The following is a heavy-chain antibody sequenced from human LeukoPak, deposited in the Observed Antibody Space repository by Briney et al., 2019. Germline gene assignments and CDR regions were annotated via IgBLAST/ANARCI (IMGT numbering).Heavy chain of an antibody. D-gene: IGHD3-10*01. CDR2: IIPIFGTA. V-gene: IGHV1-69*05. J-gene: IGHJ4*02. CDR1: GGTFSSYA. CDR3: AREAVTMVRGVNCYFDY. Sequence: GASVKVSCKASGGTFSSYAISWVRQAPGQGLELMGRIIPIFGTANYAQKFQGRVTITTDESTSTAYMELSSLRSEDTAVYYCAREAVTMVRGVNCYFDYWGQGTLVTVSS.